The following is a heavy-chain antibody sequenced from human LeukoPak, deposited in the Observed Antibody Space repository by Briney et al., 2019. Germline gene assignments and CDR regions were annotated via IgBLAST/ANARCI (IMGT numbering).Heavy chain of an antibody. J-gene: IGHJ4*02. Sequence: SQTLSLTCTVSGGSISSGDYYWSWIRQPPGKGLEWIGYIYYSGSTYYNPSLKSRVTISVDTSKNQFSLKLSSVTAADTAVYYCARHIVVVPAAYFDYWGQGTLVTVSS. CDR3: ARHIVVVPAAYFDY. CDR1: GGSISSGDYY. V-gene: IGHV4-30-4*08. D-gene: IGHD2-2*01. CDR2: IYYSGST.